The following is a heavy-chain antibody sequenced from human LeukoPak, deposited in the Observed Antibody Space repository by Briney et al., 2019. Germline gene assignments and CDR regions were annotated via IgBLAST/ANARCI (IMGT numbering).Heavy chain of an antibody. CDR3: ARGPTISETGYFDY. D-gene: IGHD1-1*01. CDR1: GGSFSTYY. V-gene: IGHV4-34*01. CDR2: INHRGDT. Sequence: SETLSLTCAVYGGSFSTYYWSWIRQSPGKGLEWIAEINHRGDTNYNPSVKNRVTISVDTSKSQFSMKVSSLTAADTAVYYCARGPTISETGYFDYWGQGTLVTVSS. J-gene: IGHJ4*03.